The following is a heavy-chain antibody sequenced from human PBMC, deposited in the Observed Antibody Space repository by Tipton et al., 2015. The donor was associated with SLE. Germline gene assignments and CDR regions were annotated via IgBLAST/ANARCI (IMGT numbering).Heavy chain of an antibody. CDR2: INHSGST. V-gene: IGHV4-34*01. CDR3: ARGWGLRLGELSLNAFDI. CDR1: GFTFSSYS. D-gene: IGHD3-16*02. Sequence: LRLSCAASGFTFSSYSMNWVRQAPGKGLEWVGEINHSGSTNYNPSLKSRVTISVDTSKNQFSLKLSSVTAADTAVCYCARGWGLRLGELSLNAFDIWGQGTMVTVSS. J-gene: IGHJ3*02.